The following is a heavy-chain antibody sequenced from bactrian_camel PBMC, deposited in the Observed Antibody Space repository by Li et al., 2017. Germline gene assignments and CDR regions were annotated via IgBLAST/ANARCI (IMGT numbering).Heavy chain of an antibody. CDR3: AASAKSWVAFSAPLYTS. CDR1: GYTVKNAC. J-gene: IGHJ6*01. V-gene: IGHV3S53*01. Sequence: VQLVESGGGLVQPGGSLRLSCAASGYTVKNACMAWFRQAPGKEREGVAAIAMSGTQYPDSVKGRFTISQDNAKNTVYLQMSSLKPEDSAMYYCAASAKSWVAFSAPLYTSWGQG. CDR2: IAMSGT. D-gene: IGHD5*01.